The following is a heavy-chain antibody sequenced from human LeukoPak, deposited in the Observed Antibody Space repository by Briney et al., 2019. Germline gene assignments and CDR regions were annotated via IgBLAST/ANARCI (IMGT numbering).Heavy chain of an antibody. V-gene: IGHV3-21*01. CDR1: GFTFSAYS. J-gene: IGHJ4*02. Sequence: GRSLRLSCAASGFTFSAYSMNWVRQAPGKGLEWVSSLSSSSTYVYYADSVKGRFTISRDNAKNSLYLQMNSLRAEDTAVYYCATVRCSGGSCFYNFDHWGQGSLVTVSS. CDR3: ATVRCSGGSCFYNFDH. D-gene: IGHD2-15*01. CDR2: LSSSSTYV.